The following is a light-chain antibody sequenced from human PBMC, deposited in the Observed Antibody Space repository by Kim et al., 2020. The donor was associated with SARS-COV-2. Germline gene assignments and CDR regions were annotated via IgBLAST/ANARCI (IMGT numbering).Light chain of an antibody. CDR3: QQYSDWPPWT. J-gene: IGKJ1*01. Sequence: VSPGERATLSCRASQSVSSKLAWYQQKPGQAPRLLIYGASTRATGIPARFSGSGSGTEFTLTISSLQSEDFAVYYCQQYSDWPPWTFGQGTKLEI. CDR1: QSVSSK. CDR2: GAS. V-gene: IGKV3-15*01.